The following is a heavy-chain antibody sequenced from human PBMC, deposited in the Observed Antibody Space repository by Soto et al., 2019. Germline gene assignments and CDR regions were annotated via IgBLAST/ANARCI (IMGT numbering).Heavy chain of an antibody. Sequence: QVQLVQSGAEVKKPGFSVKVSCEASGGTFKTYTINWVRQAPGQGLEWIGQIIPMYDSANHAQSFQDRVTISADKSTNTAYMELSSLRSEDTALYYCATWRTYSGSYCFDYWGQGTLVSVSS. V-gene: IGHV1-69*06. CDR1: GGTFKTYT. J-gene: IGHJ4*02. D-gene: IGHD1-26*01. CDR2: IIPMYDSA. CDR3: ATWRTYSGSYCFDY.